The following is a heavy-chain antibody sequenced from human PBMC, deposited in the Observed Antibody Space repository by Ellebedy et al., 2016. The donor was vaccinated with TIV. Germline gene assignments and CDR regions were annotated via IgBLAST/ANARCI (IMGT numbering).Heavy chain of an antibody. CDR1: GFTVSSNY. CDR2: IYSGGST. D-gene: IGHD3-3*01. J-gene: IGHJ4*02. CDR3: AKWGVLRFLEWFYYFDY. Sequence: PGGSLRLSCAASGFTVSSNYMSWVRQAPGKGLEWVSVIYSGGSTYYADSVKGRFTISRDNSKNTLYLQMNSLRAEDTAVYYCAKWGVLRFLEWFYYFDYWGQGTLVTVSS. V-gene: IGHV3-53*01.